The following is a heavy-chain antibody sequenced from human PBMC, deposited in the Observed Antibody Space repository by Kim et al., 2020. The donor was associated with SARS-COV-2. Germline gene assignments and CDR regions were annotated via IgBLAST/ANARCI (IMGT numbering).Heavy chain of an antibody. D-gene: IGHD6-19*01. Sequence: GGSLRLSCTASGFTFGDYAMSWFRQAPGKGLEWVGFIRSKAYGGTTEYAASVKGRFTISRDDSKSIAYLQMNSLKTEDTAVYYCTRDWGSGWSYYFDYWGQGTLVTVSS. V-gene: IGHV3-49*03. CDR2: IRSKAYGGTT. J-gene: IGHJ4*02. CDR1: GFTFGDYA. CDR3: TRDWGSGWSYYFDY.